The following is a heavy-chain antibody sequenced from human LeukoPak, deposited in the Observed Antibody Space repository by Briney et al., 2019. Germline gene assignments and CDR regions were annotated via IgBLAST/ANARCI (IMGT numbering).Heavy chain of an antibody. CDR2: ISWCGGSS. CDR1: GFTFSSYA. CDR3: AKAGVRDYGSGSFNFDY. J-gene: IGHJ4*02. Sequence: GGSLRLCCASSGFTFSSYAMSWVRQAPGKGLEWVSSISWCGGSSYYADSVKGRFTISRDNSKNTLYLQMNSLRAEDTAVYYCAKAGVRDYGSGSFNFDYWGQGTLVTVSS. V-gene: IGHV3-23*01. D-gene: IGHD3-10*01.